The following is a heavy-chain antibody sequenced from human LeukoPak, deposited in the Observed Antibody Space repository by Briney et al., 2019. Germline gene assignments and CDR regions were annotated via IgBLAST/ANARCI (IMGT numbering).Heavy chain of an antibody. CDR2: IVYDGSHK. V-gene: IGHV3-30*03. D-gene: IGHD4-11*01. CDR3: ARGGRGAVTIAGPLGGYYYYGLDV. J-gene: IGHJ6*02. CDR1: GSTFSDYG. Sequence: QPGGALRLSCADSGSTFSDYGMHWVRQAPGRGVEWGAIIVYDGSHKYYSDSVKGRVTISRDNSENTLYLQMNTLRVEDTAVYYCARGGRGAVTIAGPLGGYYYYGLDVWGQGTTVTVSS.